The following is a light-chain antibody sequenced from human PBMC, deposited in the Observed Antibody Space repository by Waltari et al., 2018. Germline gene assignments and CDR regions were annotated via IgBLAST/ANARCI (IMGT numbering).Light chain of an antibody. V-gene: IGKV3-11*01. CDR1: QRVNYF. J-gene: IGKJ4*01. CDR2: DAS. CDR3: QQRTNWPLT. Sequence: EIVLTQSPATLSLSPGERATLSCRASQRVNYFLAWFQQKPGQAPRPPLYDASNRATGIPARFSGSGSGTDFTLTISSLEPEDFAVYYCQQRTNWPLTFGGGTKVEIK.